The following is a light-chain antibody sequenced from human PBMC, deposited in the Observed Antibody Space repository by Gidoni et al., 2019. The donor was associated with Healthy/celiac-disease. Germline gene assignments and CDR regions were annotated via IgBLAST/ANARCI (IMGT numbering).Light chain of an antibody. CDR2: DAS. V-gene: IGKV1-33*01. CDR3: QQYDNLPHG. J-gene: IGKJ4*02. CDR1: QDISNY. Sequence: DIQMTQSPSSLSASVGDRVTITCQASQDISNYLNWYQQKPGKAPKLLIYDASNLETGVPSRFSGSGSGTDFTFTISSLQPEDIATYYCQQYDNLPHGFXGXTKVEIK.